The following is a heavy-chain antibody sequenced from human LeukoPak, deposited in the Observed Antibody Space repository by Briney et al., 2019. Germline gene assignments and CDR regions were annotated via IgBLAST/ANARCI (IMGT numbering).Heavy chain of an antibody. CDR1: GGSISSGGYA. CDR3: ARSYDSSGYYLNWFDL. J-gene: IGHJ5*02. CDR2: VYHSGNT. V-gene: IGHV4-30-2*01. D-gene: IGHD3-22*01. Sequence: SESLSLTCAVSGGSISSGGYAWGWIRPPPGKGLEWTVSVYHSGNTYYNPSLTSRVTISLDRSKNQFSLRLSSVTAADTAVYYCARSYDSSGYYLNWFDLWGQGTLVTVSS.